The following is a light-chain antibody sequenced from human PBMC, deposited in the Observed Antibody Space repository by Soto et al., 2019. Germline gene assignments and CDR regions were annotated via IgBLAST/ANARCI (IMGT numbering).Light chain of an antibody. CDR3: AGWDDSLNGRVV. CDR2: SNN. J-gene: IGLJ2*01. V-gene: IGLV1-44*01. Sequence: QPVLTQPPSASGTPGQRVTISCSGSSSNIGSNTVNWYQQLPGTAPKLLIYSNNQRPSGVPDRFSGSKSGTSASLAISGLQSEDEADYYCAGWDDSLNGRVVFGGGTKLTVL. CDR1: SSNIGSNT.